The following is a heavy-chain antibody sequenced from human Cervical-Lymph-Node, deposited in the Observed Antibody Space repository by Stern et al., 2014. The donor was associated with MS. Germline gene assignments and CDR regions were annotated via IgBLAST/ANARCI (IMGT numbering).Heavy chain of an antibody. Sequence: EDQLVESGGGLVKPGGSLRLSCAASGFTFSSYSMNWVRQAPGKGLEWVSSISSSSRYISYSDSVKGRFTISRDNAKNSLYLQMNSLRAGDTAVYYCARDLRITTHYGMDVWGQGTTVTVSS. CDR2: ISSSSRYI. D-gene: IGHD3-16*01. J-gene: IGHJ6*02. V-gene: IGHV3-21*01. CDR1: GFTFSSYS. CDR3: ARDLRITTHYGMDV.